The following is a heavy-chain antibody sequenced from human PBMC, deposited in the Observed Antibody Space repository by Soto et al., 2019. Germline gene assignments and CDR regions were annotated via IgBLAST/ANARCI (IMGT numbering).Heavy chain of an antibody. D-gene: IGHD3-3*01. CDR3: ARRFWSGSHGMDV. CDR1: GFTFSSYG. V-gene: IGHV3-33*01. Sequence: PGGSLRLSCAASGFTFSSYGMHWVRQAPGKGLEWVAVIWYDGSNKYYADSVKGRFTISRDNSKNTLYLQMNSLRAEDTAVYYCARRFWSGSHGMDVWGQGTTVTVSS. CDR2: IWYDGSNK. J-gene: IGHJ6*02.